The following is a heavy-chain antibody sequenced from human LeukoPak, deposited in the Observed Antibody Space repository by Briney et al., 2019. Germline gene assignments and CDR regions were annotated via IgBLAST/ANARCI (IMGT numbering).Heavy chain of an antibody. J-gene: IGHJ5*02. CDR1: GGSISSSSYH. V-gene: IGHV4-39*01. CDR2: IYYSGST. D-gene: IGHD3-22*01. CDR3: ARHLGAGYYYDSSGYFSWFDP. Sequence: SETLSLTCTVSGGSISSSSYHWGWIRQPPGKGLEWIGSIYYSGSTYYNPSLKSRVTISVDTSKNQFSLKLSSVTAADTAVYYCARHLGAGYYYDSSGYFSWFDPWGQGTLVTVSS.